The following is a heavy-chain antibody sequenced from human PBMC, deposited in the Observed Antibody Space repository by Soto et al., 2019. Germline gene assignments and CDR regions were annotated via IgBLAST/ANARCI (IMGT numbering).Heavy chain of an antibody. Sequence: LSISSAVCGGVVSGYYWSWIWKPPGKGLEWIGYIHYSGSTKYKPSLESRLTISVDTSKNLFSLKLNSVTAPDAAVFYCEKIKPDHIGYHDCWCHGTPVPVSS. CDR1: GGVVSGYY. D-gene: IGHD2-21*01. J-gene: IGHJ5*01. CDR2: IHYSGST. CDR3: EKIKPDHIGYHDC. V-gene: IGHV4-59*02.